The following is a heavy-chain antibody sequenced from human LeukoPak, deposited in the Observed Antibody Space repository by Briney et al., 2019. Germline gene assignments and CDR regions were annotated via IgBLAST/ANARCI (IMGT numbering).Heavy chain of an antibody. CDR3: ARYGYSSGFYSFDY. J-gene: IGHJ4*02. CDR1: AGSVSTYD. CDR2: IYYTGST. V-gene: IGHV4-59*02. D-gene: IGHD6-19*01. Sequence: PSASLSLTWTVSAGSVSTYDWSSVRQPPGKGLEWIGYIYYTGSTNYNPSLKSRVTISQDTSKNQFSLKLNSVTAADTAVYYCARYGYSSGFYSFDYWGQGSLVTVSS.